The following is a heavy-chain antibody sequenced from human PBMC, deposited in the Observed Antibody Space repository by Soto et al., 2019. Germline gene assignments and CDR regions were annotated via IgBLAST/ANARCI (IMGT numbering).Heavy chain of an antibody. J-gene: IGHJ4*02. Sequence: KPTSEDPGETKNCKAICWVRQATGQGLEWMGWISAYNGNTNYAQKLQGRVTMTTDTSTSTAYMELRSLRSDDTAVYYCARGLESSSSAFSVYWGQGTLVTVSS. V-gene: IGHV1-18*01. CDR3: ARGLESSSSAFSVY. CDR2: ISAYNGNT. D-gene: IGHD6-6*01. CDR1: GETKNCKA.